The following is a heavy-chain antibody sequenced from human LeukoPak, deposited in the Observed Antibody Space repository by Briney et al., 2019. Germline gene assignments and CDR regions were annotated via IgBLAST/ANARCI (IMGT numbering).Heavy chain of an antibody. J-gene: IGHJ4*02. CDR3: ARDGPMVRGAFDY. Sequence: PGGSLRLSCAASGFTVSSNYMSWVRQAPGKGLEWVSVIYSGGKIYYADSVKGRFTISRDNSKNTVYLQMNSLRAEDTAVYYCARDGPMVRGAFDYWGQGTLVTVSS. CDR1: GFTVSSNY. V-gene: IGHV3-53*01. D-gene: IGHD3-10*01. CDR2: IYSGGKI.